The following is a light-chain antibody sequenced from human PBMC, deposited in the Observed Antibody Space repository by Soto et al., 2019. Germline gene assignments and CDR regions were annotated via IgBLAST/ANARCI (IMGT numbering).Light chain of an antibody. CDR1: QSVSLS. J-gene: IGKJ1*01. Sequence: IVFTQSPATLSLSPGGRATLSCRASQSVSLSLAWYQQKPGQAPRLLIYDASKRASGFPARFSGSGSGTDFTLTISSLEPEDFAVYYCQERTGWPPWTFGQGTKVDIK. CDR3: QERTGWPPWT. CDR2: DAS. V-gene: IGKV3-11*01.